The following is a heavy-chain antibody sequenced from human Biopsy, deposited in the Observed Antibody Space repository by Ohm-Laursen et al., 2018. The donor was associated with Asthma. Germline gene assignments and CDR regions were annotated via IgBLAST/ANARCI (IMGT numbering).Heavy chain of an antibody. CDR1: GYIFTSYW. CDR2: IFPDDSDT. D-gene: IGHD3-10*01. V-gene: IGHV5-51*01. CDR3: ARLPYGSGSFFDF. J-gene: IGHJ4*02. Sequence: ESLRISCKTSGYIFTSYWIGWVRQMPGKGLVWMAIIFPDDSDTIYSPSFQGQVTISADKSISTVYLQWSSLKASDTAKYYCARLPYGSGSFFDFWGQGTQVTVAS.